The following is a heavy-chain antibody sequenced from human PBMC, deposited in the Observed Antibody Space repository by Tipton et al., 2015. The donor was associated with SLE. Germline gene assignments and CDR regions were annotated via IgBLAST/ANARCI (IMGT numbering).Heavy chain of an antibody. Sequence: QLVQSGAEVKKPGASVKVSCKASGFTFTNYDLNWVRQATGQGLEWMGWMNPSGNTNYTQKFQGRVTMTRDTSTNTAYLELSSLRSEDTAVYFYARETTRTRDGMDVWGQGTTVTVSS. CDR3: ARETTRTRDGMDV. J-gene: IGHJ6*02. CDR2: MNPSGNT. V-gene: IGHV1-8*01. CDR1: GFTFTNYD. D-gene: IGHD1-1*01.